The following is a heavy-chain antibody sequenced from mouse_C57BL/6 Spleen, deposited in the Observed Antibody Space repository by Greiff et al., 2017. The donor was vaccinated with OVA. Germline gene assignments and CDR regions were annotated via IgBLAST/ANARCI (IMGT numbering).Heavy chain of an antibody. D-gene: IGHD1-1*01. CDR1: GFTFTDYY. V-gene: IGHV7-3*01. CDR2: IRNKANGYTT. J-gene: IGHJ1*03. CDR3: ARYISGSSYGYFDV. Sequence: EVQLVESGGGLVQPGGSLSLSCAASGFTFTDYYMSWVRQPPGKALEWLGFIRNKANGYTTEYSASVKGRFTISRDNSQSILYLQMNALRAEDSATYYCARYISGSSYGYFDVWGTGTTVTVSS.